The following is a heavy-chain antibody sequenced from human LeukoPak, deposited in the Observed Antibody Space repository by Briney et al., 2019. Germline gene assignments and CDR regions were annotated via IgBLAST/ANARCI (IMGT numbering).Heavy chain of an antibody. V-gene: IGHV4-59*08. CDR2: IYYIGST. D-gene: IGHD6-13*01. CDR1: GGSITTYY. J-gene: IGHJ4*02. CDR3: ARHAPIAAAGTDYFDY. Sequence: SETLSLTCTVSGGSITTYYWSWIRQPPGKGLEWIGYIYYIGSTNYNPSLKSRVTISVDTSKNQFSLKLSSVTAADTAVYYCARHAPIAAAGTDYFDYWGQGTLVTVSS.